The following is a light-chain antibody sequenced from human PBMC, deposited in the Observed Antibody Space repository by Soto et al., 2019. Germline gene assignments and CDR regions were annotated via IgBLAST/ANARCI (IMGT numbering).Light chain of an antibody. V-gene: IGKV3-20*01. Sequence: EIVLTQSPGSLSLSPGERATLSCRASQSGGSGYLAWYQQKPGQAPRLLIYGASSRATGIPDRFSGSGSGTDFTLTISRLEPEDFAVYYCQQYHNWPITFGQGTRLEIK. CDR2: GAS. J-gene: IGKJ5*01. CDR1: QSGGSGY. CDR3: QQYHNWPIT.